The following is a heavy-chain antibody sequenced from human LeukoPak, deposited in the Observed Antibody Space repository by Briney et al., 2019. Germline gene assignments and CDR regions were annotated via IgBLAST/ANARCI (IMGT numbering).Heavy chain of an antibody. V-gene: IGHV3-30*03. D-gene: IGHD3-9*01. CDR1: GFTVSSNY. J-gene: IGHJ4*02. Sequence: QPGGSLRLSCAASGFTVSSNYMSWVRQAPGKGLEWVAVISYDGSNKYYADSVKGRFTISRDNSKNTLYLQMNSLRAEDTAVYYCARVSVDVLRYFDWPSYYFDYWGQGTLVTVSS. CDR2: ISYDGSNK. CDR3: ARVSVDVLRYFDWPSYYFDY.